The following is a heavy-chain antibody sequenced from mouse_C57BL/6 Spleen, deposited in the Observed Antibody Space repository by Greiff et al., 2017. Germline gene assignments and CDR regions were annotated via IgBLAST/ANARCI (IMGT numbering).Heavy chain of an antibody. CDR3: ARSGDDYDFDY. CDR1: GYTFTSYG. CDR2: IYPRSGNT. D-gene: IGHD2-4*01. Sequence: QVQLKESGAELARPGASVKLSCKASGYTFTSYGISWVKQRTGQGLEWIGEIYPRSGNTYYNEKFKGKATRTADKSSSTAYMELRSLTSEDSAVYFCARSGDDYDFDYWGQGTTLTVSS. J-gene: IGHJ2*01. V-gene: IGHV1-81*01.